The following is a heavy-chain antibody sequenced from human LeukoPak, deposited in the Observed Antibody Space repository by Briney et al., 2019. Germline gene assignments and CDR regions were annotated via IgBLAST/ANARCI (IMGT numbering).Heavy chain of an antibody. CDR2: IIPILGIA. D-gene: IGHD2-8*01. V-gene: IGHV1-69*04. CDR1: GGSFSSYA. J-gene: IGHJ4*02. Sequence: SVKVSCKVSGGSFSSYALSWVRQAPGQGLEWMGRIIPILGIANYAQKFQGRVTITADKSTSTAYMELSSLRSEDTAVYYCATEIVLMVPYFDYWGQGTLVTVSS. CDR3: ATEIVLMVPYFDY.